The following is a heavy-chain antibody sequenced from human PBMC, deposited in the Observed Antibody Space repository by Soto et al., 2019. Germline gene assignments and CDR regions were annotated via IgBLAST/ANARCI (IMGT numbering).Heavy chain of an antibody. D-gene: IGHD3-9*01. CDR1: GGSISSGGYY. V-gene: IGHV4-31*03. J-gene: IGHJ2*01. CDR2: IYYSGST. CDR3: ARESPYYDILTGYVQDPYWYFDL. Sequence: QVQLQESGPGLVKPSQTLSLTCTVSGGSISSGGYYWSWIRQHPGKGLEWIGYIYYSGSTYYNPSLKSRVTISVDTSKNQFSLKLSSVTAADTAVYYCARESPYYDILTGYVQDPYWYFDLWGRGTLVTVSS.